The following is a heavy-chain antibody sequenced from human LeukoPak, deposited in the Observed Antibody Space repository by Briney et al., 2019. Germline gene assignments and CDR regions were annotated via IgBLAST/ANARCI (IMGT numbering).Heavy chain of an antibody. CDR1: GFTFSSYG. Sequence: GSLRLSCAASGFTFSSYGMHWVRQAPGKGLEWVAFIRYDGSNKYYADSVKGRFTISRDNAKKLLFLQMNSLRAEDTAVYYCAREEGGRLGIDYYFDYWGQGTLVTVSS. CDR3: AREEGGRLGIDYYFDY. CDR2: IRYDGSNK. D-gene: IGHD7-27*01. V-gene: IGHV3-30*02. J-gene: IGHJ4*02.